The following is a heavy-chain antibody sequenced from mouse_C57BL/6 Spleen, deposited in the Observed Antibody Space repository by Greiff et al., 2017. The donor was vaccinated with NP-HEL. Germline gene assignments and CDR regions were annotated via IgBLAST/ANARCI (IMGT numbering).Heavy chain of an antibody. J-gene: IGHJ3*01. CDR3: ASGGSWFAY. CDR2: IWGVGST. V-gene: IGHV2-6*01. Sequence: VQVVESGPGLVAPSQSLSTTCTVSGFSLTSYGVDWVRQSPGKGLEWLGVIWGVGSTNYNSALKSRLSISKDNSKSQVFLKMNSLQTDDTAMYYCASGGSWFAYWGQGTLVTVSA. CDR1: GFSLTSYG.